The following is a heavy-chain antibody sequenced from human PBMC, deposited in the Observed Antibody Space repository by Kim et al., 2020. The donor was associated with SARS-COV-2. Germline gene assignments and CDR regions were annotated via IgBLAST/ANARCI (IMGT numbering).Heavy chain of an antibody. CDR1: GGSISSYY. J-gene: IGHJ6*01. CDR2: IHYNENT. CDR3: ACAQYLTNGLCSRSYYYY. D-gene: IGHD2-8*01. Sequence: SETLSLTCTVSGGSISSYYWSWIRQPPGKGLEWIGPIHYNENTNYNPSFKSRVTIPVDTSKNQSSRKRRSVTAAATAVYSFACAQYLTNGLCSRSYYYY. V-gene: IGHV4-59*12.